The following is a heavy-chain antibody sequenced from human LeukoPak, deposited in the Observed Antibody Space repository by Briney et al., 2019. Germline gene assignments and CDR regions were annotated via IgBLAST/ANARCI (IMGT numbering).Heavy chain of an antibody. J-gene: IGHJ6*02. V-gene: IGHV1-46*01. CDR2: INPSGGST. D-gene: IGHD3-22*01. Sequence: ASVKVSCKASGYTFTSYYMHWVRQAPGQGLEWMGLINPSGGSTNYAQKFQGRVTITADESTSTAYMELSSLRSEDTAVYYCAREIVVVINPDYYYYGMDVRGQGTTVTVSS. CDR3: AREIVVVINPDYYYYGMDV. CDR1: GYTFTSYY.